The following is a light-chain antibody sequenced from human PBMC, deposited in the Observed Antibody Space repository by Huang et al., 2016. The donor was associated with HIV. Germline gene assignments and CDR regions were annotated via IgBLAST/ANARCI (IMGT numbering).Light chain of an antibody. CDR2: AAS. V-gene: IGKV3-15*01. CDR1: QSVSTN. CDR3: LQYNTWPKT. Sequence: ATLSCRASQSVSTNLAWYQQKPGQAPRLLIYAASNRATGIPGRFGGSGSGTEFTLTISSRQSEDFAIYYCLQYNTWPKTFGQGTKVDFK. J-gene: IGKJ1*01.